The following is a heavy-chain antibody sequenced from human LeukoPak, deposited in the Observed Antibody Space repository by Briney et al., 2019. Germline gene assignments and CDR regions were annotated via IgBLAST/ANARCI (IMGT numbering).Heavy chain of an antibody. CDR1: GFAFSSQA. CDR3: AKDARRTSGWYFFDY. CDR2: DSDSGSIT. D-gene: IGHD6-19*01. V-gene: IGHV3-23*01. Sequence: PGGSLRLSCAASGFAFSSQAMGWVRQAPGKGLEWVSVDSDSGSITYYADSVKGRFTISRDNSKNTLFLQMNSLRAEDTAVYYCAKDARRTSGWYFFDYWGQGTLVTVSS. J-gene: IGHJ4*02.